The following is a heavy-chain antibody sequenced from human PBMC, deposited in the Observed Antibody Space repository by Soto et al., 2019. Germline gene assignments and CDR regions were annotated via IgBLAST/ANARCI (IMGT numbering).Heavy chain of an antibody. V-gene: IGHV5-51*01. CDR3: ARTAAAGKYYYGVDV. D-gene: IGHD6-13*01. J-gene: IGHJ6*02. Sequence: GESLKISCKGSEYSFASYWIAWVRQRPGKGLEWMGRIFPSDSDTRYSPSFQGQVTISADKSISTAYLQWSSLKASDTAMYYCARTAAAGKYYYGVDVWGQGTTVTVSS. CDR1: EYSFASYW. CDR2: IFPSDSDT.